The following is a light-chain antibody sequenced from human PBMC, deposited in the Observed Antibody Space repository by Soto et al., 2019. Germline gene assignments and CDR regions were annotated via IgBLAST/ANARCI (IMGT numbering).Light chain of an antibody. CDR2: DAS. CDR1: QSISSW. V-gene: IGKV1-5*01. CDR3: HQDNSYWT. Sequence: DIQMTQSPSTLSASVGDRVTITCRASQSISSWLAWYQQKPGKAPKLLIYDASSLESGVPSRFSGSGSGTDFTLTISSLQPDAFATYYCHQDNSYWTFGQGTKVEIK. J-gene: IGKJ1*01.